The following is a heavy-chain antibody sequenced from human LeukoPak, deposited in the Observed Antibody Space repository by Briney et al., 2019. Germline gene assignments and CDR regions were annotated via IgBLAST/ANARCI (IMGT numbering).Heavy chain of an antibody. CDR2: INPNSGGT. CDR3: ARESSTVVNVGAFDI. D-gene: IGHD4-23*01. Sequence: APVKVSCKASRGTFNKYAIKGVRQAPGQGLEWMGWINPNSGGTNYAQKFQGRVTMTRDTSISTAYMELSRLRSDDTAVYYCARESSTVVNVGAFDIWGQGTMVTVSS. CDR1: RGTFNKYA. J-gene: IGHJ3*02. V-gene: IGHV1-2*02.